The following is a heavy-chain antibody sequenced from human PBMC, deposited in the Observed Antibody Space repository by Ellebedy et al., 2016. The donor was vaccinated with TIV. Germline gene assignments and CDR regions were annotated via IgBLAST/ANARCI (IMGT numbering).Heavy chain of an antibody. CDR2: IYPTGST. Sequence: MPSETLSLTCNVSGGSISNYYWVWIRQPPGKGLEWIGWIYPTGSTNYSPSLKSRVTISVDTSKNQFSLKLSSVTAADTAVYYCATYTMGRLDYWGQGTLVTVSS. CDR3: ATYTMGRLDY. D-gene: IGHD1-1*01. CDR1: GGSISNYY. V-gene: IGHV4-4*09. J-gene: IGHJ4*02.